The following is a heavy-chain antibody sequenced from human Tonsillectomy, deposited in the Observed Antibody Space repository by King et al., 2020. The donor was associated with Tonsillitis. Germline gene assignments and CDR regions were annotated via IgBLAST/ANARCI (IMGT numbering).Heavy chain of an antibody. CDR1: GFTFSSYG. J-gene: IGHJ4*02. Sequence: VQLVESGGGVVQPGRSLRLSCAASGFTFSSYGMHWVRQAPGKGLEWVAVISFDGGNKYYADSVKGRFTISRDNSKNTLYLQMNSLRAEDTAVYYCAKDLGYSSSWYDGQFDYWGQGTLVIVSS. CDR3: AKDLGYSSSWYDGQFDY. V-gene: IGHV3-30*18. D-gene: IGHD6-13*01. CDR2: ISFDGGNK.